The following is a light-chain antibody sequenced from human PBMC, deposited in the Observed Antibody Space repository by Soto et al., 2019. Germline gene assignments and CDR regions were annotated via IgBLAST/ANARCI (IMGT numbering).Light chain of an antibody. CDR3: SSYTSSIFYV. V-gene: IGLV2-14*01. CDR1: SNDVGGYNY. J-gene: IGLJ1*01. CDR2: DVS. Sequence: PALTQLASGSGSSGGSTTLSCTGTSNDVGGYNYVSWYQQHPGKAPKLMIYDVSNRPSGVSNRFSGSKSGNTASLTISGLQAEDEADYYCSSYTSSIFYVFGTGTKVTVL.